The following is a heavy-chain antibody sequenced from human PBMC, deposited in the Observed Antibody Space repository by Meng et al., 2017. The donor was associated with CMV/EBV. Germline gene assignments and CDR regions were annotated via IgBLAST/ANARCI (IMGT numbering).Heavy chain of an antibody. V-gene: IGHV3-30-3*01. D-gene: IGHD3-22*01. CDR1: GFTFSSYA. CDR3: ARGGYYYDSSGSDY. CDR2: ISYDGSNK. Sequence: GGSLRLSCAASGFTFSSYAMHWVRQAPGKGLEWVAVISYDGSNKYYADSVKGRFTISRDNSKNTLYPQMNSLRAEDTAVYYCARGGYYYDSSGSDYWGQGTLVTVSS. J-gene: IGHJ4*02.